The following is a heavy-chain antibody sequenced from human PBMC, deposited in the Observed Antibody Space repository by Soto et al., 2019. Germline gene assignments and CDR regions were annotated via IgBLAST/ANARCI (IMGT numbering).Heavy chain of an antibody. J-gene: IGHJ4*02. Sequence: SETLSLTCTVSGGSISSYYWSWIRQPPGKGLEWIGYIYYSGSTYYNPSLKSRVTISVDTSKDQFSLKLSSVTAADTAVYYCARDLQGRVDYWGQGTLVTVSS. V-gene: IGHV4-59*12. CDR3: ARDLQGRVDY. CDR1: GGSISSYY. D-gene: IGHD3-10*01. CDR2: IYYSGST.